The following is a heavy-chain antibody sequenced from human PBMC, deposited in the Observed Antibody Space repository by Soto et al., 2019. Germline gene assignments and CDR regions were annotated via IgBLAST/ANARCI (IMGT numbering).Heavy chain of an antibody. V-gene: IGHV1-69*01. D-gene: IGHD6-13*01. CDR1: GGTFSSYA. CDR2: IIPIFGTA. Sequence: QVQLVQSGAEVQKPGSSVKVSCKASGGTFSSYAISWVRQAPGQGLEWMGGIIPIFGTANYAQKFQGRVTITADESTSTAYMELSSLRSEDTAVYYCARDGTRIAAAGRGWFDPWGQGTLVTVSS. J-gene: IGHJ5*02. CDR3: ARDGTRIAAAGRGWFDP.